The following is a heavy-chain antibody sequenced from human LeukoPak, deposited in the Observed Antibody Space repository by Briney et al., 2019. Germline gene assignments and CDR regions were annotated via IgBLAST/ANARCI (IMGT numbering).Heavy chain of an antibody. D-gene: IGHD3-9*01. Sequence: SETLSLTCAVYGGSFSGYYWSWIRQPPGKGLEWIGEINHSGSTNYNPSLKSRVTISVDTSKNQFSLKLSSVTAADTAVYYCARVYYDILTGYYHPYYFDYWGQGTLVTVSS. CDR3: ARVYYDILTGYYHPYYFDY. J-gene: IGHJ4*02. CDR1: GGSFSGYY. V-gene: IGHV4-34*01. CDR2: INHSGST.